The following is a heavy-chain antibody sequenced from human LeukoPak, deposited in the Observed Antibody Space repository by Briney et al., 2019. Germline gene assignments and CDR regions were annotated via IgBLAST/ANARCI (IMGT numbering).Heavy chain of an antibody. CDR1: GYTFASYY. Sequence: GASVKVSCKASGYTFASYYMHWVRQAPGQGLEWMGIINPSGGSTSYAQKFQGRVTMTRDTSTSTVYMELSSLRSGDTAVYYCARVRKGIAAIDYWGQGTLVTVSS. V-gene: IGHV1-46*01. CDR3: ARVRKGIAAIDY. J-gene: IGHJ4*02. D-gene: IGHD6-13*01. CDR2: INPSGGST.